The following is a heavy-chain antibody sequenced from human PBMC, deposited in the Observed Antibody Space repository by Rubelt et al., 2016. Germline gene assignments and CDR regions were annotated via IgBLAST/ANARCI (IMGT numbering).Heavy chain of an antibody. D-gene: IGHD5-12*01. J-gene: IGHJ5*02. V-gene: IGHV1-3*01. CDR3: ARLYSGYDS. Sequence: VQLVESGGGLVQPGGSLRLSCAASGVTFTSYAMHGVRQAPGQRREWMGWINAGNGNTKYSQKFQGRVTITGDTSASTAYMELSSLRSEDTAVYYCARLYSGYDSWGQGTLVTVSS. CDR1: GVTFTSYA. CDR2: INAGNGNT.